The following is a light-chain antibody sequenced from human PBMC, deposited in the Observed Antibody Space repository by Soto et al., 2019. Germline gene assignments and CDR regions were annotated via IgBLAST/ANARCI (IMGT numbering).Light chain of an antibody. CDR3: QKYNSAPPLT. CDR2: AAS. CDR1: QGISNY. V-gene: IGKV1-27*01. J-gene: IGKJ4*01. Sequence: DIQMTQSPTSLSASVGDRVTITCRASQGISNYLAWYQQKPGKVPKLLIYAASTLQSGVPSRFSGSGSGTDFTLTISSLQPEDVATYYCQKYNSAPPLTFGGGTKVEIK.